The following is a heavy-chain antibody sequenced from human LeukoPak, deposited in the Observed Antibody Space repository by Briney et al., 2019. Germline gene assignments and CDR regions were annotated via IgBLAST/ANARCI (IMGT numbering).Heavy chain of an antibody. V-gene: IGHV4-39*07. Sequence: PSETLSLTCTVSGGSVSSGSYYWSWIRQPPGKGLEWIGEINHSGSTNYNPSLKSRVTISVDTSKNQFSLKLSSVTAADTAVYYCARGLGIAVAGEAPWGQGTLVTVSS. CDR2: INHSGST. J-gene: IGHJ4*02. CDR1: GGSVSSGSYY. CDR3: ARGLGIAVAGEAP. D-gene: IGHD6-19*01.